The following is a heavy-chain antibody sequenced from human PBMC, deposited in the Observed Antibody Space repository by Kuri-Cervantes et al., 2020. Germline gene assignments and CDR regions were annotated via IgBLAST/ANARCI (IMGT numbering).Heavy chain of an antibody. CDR2: INPNSGGT. V-gene: IGHV1-2*02. D-gene: IGHD5-12*01. Sequence: ASVKVSCKASGYTFTGYYMHWVRQAPGQGLEWMGWINPNSGGTNYAQKFQGRVTMTRDTSISTAYMELSRLRSEDTAVYYCATGLSDYDHYYYSGMDVWGQGTTVTVSS. CDR3: ATGLSDYDHYYYSGMDV. CDR1: GYTFTGYY. J-gene: IGHJ6*02.